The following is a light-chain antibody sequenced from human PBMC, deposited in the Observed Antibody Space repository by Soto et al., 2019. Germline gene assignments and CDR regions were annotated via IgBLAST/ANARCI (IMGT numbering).Light chain of an antibody. Sequence: EIVMTQSPATLSVSPGERATLSCRVSQSVNSALAWYQQKPGQVPRLLIYGASTRATGIPARFSGSGSGTEFTLTISGLQSEDFAVYYCQQYTDWPWGTFGGGTKVDIK. CDR1: QSVNSA. CDR2: GAS. J-gene: IGKJ4*01. CDR3: QQYTDWPWGT. V-gene: IGKV3-15*01.